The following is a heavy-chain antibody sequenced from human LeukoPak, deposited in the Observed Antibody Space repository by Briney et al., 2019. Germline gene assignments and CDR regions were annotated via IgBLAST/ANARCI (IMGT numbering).Heavy chain of an antibody. Sequence: SETLSLTCAVYGGSFSGYYWGWIRQPPGKGLVWIVGINNSESTNYNQSHRSRITITVNTTKKPYSLQLSSMSAANTAVYYGGRGTPFTIFGVVIIPRGYYYGMDVWGQGTTVTVSS. V-gene: IGHV4-34*01. CDR2: INNSEST. CDR3: GRGTPFTIFGVVIIPRGYYYGMDV. D-gene: IGHD3-3*01. J-gene: IGHJ6*02. CDR1: GGSFSGYY.